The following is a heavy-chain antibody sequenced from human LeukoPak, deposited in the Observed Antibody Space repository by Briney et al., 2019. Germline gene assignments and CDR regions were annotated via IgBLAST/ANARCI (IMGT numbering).Heavy chain of an antibody. CDR1: GFTFRSYA. V-gene: IGHV3-21*01. D-gene: IGHD6-13*01. Sequence: NTGGSLRLSCAASGFTFRSYAMSWVRQAPGKGLEWVSSISSSSSYIYYAGSVKGRFTISRDNAKNSLYLQMNSLRAEDTAVYYCARDLRGIAAAGTRYFDYWGQGTLVTVSS. CDR3: ARDLRGIAAAGTRYFDY. J-gene: IGHJ4*02. CDR2: ISSSSSYI.